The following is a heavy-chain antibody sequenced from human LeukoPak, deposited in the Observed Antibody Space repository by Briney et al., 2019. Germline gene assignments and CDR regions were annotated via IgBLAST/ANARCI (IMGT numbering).Heavy chain of an antibody. Sequence: PGRSLRLSCTASGFSFGDYAMSWVRQAPGKGLEWVGFIRSKAYGGTAEYAASVKGRFTISRDDSKSIAYLQMDSLKTEDTAMYYCSRDRWSSGWYVDYWGRGTLVTVSS. J-gene: IGHJ4*02. CDR2: IRSKAYGGTA. CDR1: GFSFGDYA. CDR3: SRDRWSSGWYVDY. D-gene: IGHD6-19*01. V-gene: IGHV3-49*04.